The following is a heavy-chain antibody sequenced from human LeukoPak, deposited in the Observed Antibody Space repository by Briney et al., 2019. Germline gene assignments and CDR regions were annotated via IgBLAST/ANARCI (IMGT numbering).Heavy chain of an antibody. CDR3: ARVLRYCSGGNCYSGGLGYMDV. CDR2: ISRSGSTK. V-gene: IGHV3-11*01. Sequence: AAGSLRLSCAASGFTFSDYNMRWIRQAPGKGLEWVSSISRSGSTKYYADSVKGRFTISRDNAKNSLFLQMNSLRAEDTAVYYCARVLRYCSGGNCYSGGLGYMDVWGKGTTVTISS. CDR1: GFTFSDYN. J-gene: IGHJ6*03. D-gene: IGHD2-15*01.